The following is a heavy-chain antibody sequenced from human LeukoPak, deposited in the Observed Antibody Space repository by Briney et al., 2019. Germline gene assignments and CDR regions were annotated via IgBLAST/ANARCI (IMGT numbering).Heavy chain of an antibody. D-gene: IGHD6-6*01. J-gene: IGHJ4*02. Sequence: ASVKVSCKASGYTFTGYYMHWVRQAPGQGLEWMGWINPNSGDTKYAQKFQGRVTMTRDMSISTAYMELSRLLSDDTAVYYCVRGHEYRSSFDFWGQGTLVTVSS. V-gene: IGHV1-2*02. CDR3: VRGHEYRSSFDF. CDR2: INPNSGDT. CDR1: GYTFTGYY.